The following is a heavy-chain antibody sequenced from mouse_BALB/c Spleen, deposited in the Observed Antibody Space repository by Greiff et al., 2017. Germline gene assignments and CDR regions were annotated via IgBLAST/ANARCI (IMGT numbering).Heavy chain of an antibody. CDR3: TRSTARALFDY. D-gene: IGHD3-2*01. CDR2: IYPSDSYT. V-gene: IGHV1-69*02. J-gene: IGHJ2*01. CDR1: GYTFTSYW. Sequence: QVQLKQPGAELVRPGASVKLSCKASGYTFTSYWINWVKQRPGQGLEWIGNIYPSDSYTNYNQKFKDKATLTVDKSSSTAYMQLSSPTSEDSAVYYCTRSTARALFDYWGQGTTLTVSS.